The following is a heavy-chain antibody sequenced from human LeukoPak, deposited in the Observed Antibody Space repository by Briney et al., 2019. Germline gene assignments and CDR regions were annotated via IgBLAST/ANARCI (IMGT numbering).Heavy chain of an antibody. V-gene: IGHV4-30-2*01. Sequence: KPSETLSLTCAVSGGSISSGGYSWSWIRQPPGKGLEWIGYIYHSGSTYYNPSLKSRVTISVDRSKNQFSLKLSSVTAADTAVYYCARVVGCGDYQRYRFDPWGQGTLVTVSS. J-gene: IGHJ5*02. CDR1: GGSISSGGYS. CDR2: IYHSGST. D-gene: IGHD4-17*01. CDR3: ARVVGCGDYQRYRFDP.